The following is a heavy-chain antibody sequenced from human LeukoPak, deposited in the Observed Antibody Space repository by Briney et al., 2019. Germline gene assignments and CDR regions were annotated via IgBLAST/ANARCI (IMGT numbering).Heavy chain of an antibody. Sequence: PGGSLRLXCAASGFTFSSYWMSWVRQAPGKGLEWVANIKQDGSEKYYVDSVKGRFTISRDNAKNSLYLQMNSLRAEDTAVYYCASDRRDYVWGSYRDWGQGTLVTVSS. D-gene: IGHD3-16*02. V-gene: IGHV3-7*01. CDR3: ASDRRDYVWGSYRD. J-gene: IGHJ4*02. CDR1: GFTFSSYW. CDR2: IKQDGSEK.